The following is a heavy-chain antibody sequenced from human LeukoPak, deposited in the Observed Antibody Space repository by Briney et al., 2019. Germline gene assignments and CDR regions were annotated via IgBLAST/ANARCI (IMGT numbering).Heavy chain of an antibody. CDR2: IYYSGST. V-gene: IGHV4-59*01. J-gene: IGHJ2*01. Sequence: PSESLSLTCTVSGGSISSYYWSWIRQPPGKGLEWIGYIYYSGSTNYNPSLKSRVTISVDTSKNQFSLKLSSVTAADTAVYYCARVDLTIGDWYFDLWGRGTLVTVSS. D-gene: IGHD3/OR15-3a*01. CDR3: ARVDLTIGDWYFDL. CDR1: GGSISSYY.